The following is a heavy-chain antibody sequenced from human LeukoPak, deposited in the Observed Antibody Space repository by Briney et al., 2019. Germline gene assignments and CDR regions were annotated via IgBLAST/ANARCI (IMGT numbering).Heavy chain of an antibody. V-gene: IGHV4-59*01. CDR2: IYYSGST. CDR3: AREASTYYYDSSGYYPNWFDP. D-gene: IGHD3-22*01. CDR1: GGSISGYY. Sequence: PSETLSLTCTVSGGSISGYYWSWIRQPPGKGLEWLGHIYYSGSTSYNPSLKCRITISVDPSKNQFSLRLSSVTAADTAVYYCAREASTYYYDSSGYYPNWFDPWGQGTLVTVSS. J-gene: IGHJ5*02.